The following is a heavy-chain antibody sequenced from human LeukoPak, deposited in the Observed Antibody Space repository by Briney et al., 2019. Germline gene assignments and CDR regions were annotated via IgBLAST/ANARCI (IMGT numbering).Heavy chain of an antibody. CDR2: INPSGGST. CDR1: GYTFTGYY. Sequence: ASVKVSCKTSGYTFTGYYMHWVRQAPGQGLEWMGIINPSGGSTSYAQKFQGRVTMTRDTSTSTVYMELSSLRSEDTAVYYCARGPGTSSSSWSTLDFDYWGQGTLVTVSS. CDR3: ARGPGTSSSSWSTLDFDY. D-gene: IGHD6-13*01. V-gene: IGHV1-46*01. J-gene: IGHJ4*02.